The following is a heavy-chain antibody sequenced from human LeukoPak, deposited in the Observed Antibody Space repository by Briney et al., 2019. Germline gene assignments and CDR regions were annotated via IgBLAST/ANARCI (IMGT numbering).Heavy chain of an antibody. J-gene: IGHJ5*02. CDR2: ISSDGSNT. V-gene: IGHV3-74*01. D-gene: IGHD3-22*01. Sequence: GGSLRLSCAVSGFTFSTYWMDWVRQAPGKGLVWVSRISSDGSNTAYADSVKGRFTISRDNAKNSLYLQMNSLRAEDTAVYYCARLGGYYSRNWFDPWGQGTLVTVSS. CDR3: ARLGGYYSRNWFDP. CDR1: GFTFSTYW.